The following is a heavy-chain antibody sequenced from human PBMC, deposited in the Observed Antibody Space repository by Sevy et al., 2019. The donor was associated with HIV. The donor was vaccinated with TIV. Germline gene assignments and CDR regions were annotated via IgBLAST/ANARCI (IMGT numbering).Heavy chain of an antibody. CDR2: ISSSSSYI. Sequence: GGALRLSCAASGFTFSSYSMNWVRQAPGKGLEWVSSISSSSSYIYYADSVKGRLTISRDNAKNSLYLQMNSLRAEDTAVYYCARGEYFDWLSHYDYWGQGTLVTVSS. V-gene: IGHV3-21*01. CDR3: ARGEYFDWLSHYDY. J-gene: IGHJ4*02. D-gene: IGHD3-9*01. CDR1: GFTFSSYS.